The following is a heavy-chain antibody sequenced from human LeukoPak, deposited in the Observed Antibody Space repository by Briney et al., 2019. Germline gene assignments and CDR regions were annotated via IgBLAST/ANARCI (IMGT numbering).Heavy chain of an antibody. Sequence: SETLSLTCAVYGGSFSGYYWSWIRQPPGKGLEWIGEINHSGSTNYNPSLKSRVTISVDASKNQFSLKLSSVTAADTAVYYCASRDYGGNPLSGYWGQGTLVAVSS. CDR1: GGSFSGYY. J-gene: IGHJ4*02. CDR2: INHSGST. V-gene: IGHV4-34*01. D-gene: IGHD4-23*01. CDR3: ASRDYGGNPLSGY.